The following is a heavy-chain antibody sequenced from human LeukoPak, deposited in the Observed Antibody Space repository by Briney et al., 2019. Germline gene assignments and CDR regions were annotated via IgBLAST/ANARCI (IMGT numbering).Heavy chain of an antibody. Sequence: SETLSLTCTVSGGSISSSSYYWGWIRQPPGKGLEWIGSIYYSGSTYYNPSLKSRVTISVDTSKNQFSLKLSSVTAADTAVYYCASTNYYDSSVIMTGRAFDIWGQGTMVTVSS. V-gene: IGHV4-39*01. CDR3: ASTNYYDSSVIMTGRAFDI. J-gene: IGHJ3*02. CDR2: IYYSGST. D-gene: IGHD3-22*01. CDR1: GGSISSSSYY.